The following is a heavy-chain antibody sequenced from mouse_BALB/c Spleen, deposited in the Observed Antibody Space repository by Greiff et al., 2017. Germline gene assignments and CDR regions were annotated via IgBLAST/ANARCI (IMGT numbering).Heavy chain of an antibody. J-gene: IGHJ3*01. Sequence: EVNLVESGGGLVQPGGSLKLSCAASGFTFSSYTMSWVRQTPEKRLEWVAYISNGGGSTYYPDTVKGRFTISRDNAKNTLYLQMSSLKSEDTAMYYCARHADYGNYEAYWGQGTLVTVSA. CDR2: ISNGGGST. V-gene: IGHV5-12-2*01. D-gene: IGHD2-1*01. CDR1: GFTFSSYT. CDR3: ARHADYGNYEAY.